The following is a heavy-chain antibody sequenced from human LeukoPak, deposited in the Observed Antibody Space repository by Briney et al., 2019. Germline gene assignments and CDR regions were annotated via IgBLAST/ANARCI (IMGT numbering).Heavy chain of an antibody. CDR3: ARDSHLYSSSWYWFDP. CDR1: GGSISTYY. D-gene: IGHD6-13*01. Sequence: SETLSLTCTVSGGSISTYYWSWIRQPPGKGLEWIGYIYYTGSTSYNPSLKSRVTISVDTSKNQFSLKLSSVTAADTAVYYCARDSHLYSSSWYWFDPWGQGTLVTVSS. J-gene: IGHJ5*02. V-gene: IGHV4-59*12. CDR2: IYYTGST.